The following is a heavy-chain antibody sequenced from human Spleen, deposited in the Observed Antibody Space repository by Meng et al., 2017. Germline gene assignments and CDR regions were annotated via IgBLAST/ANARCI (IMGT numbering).Heavy chain of an antibody. CDR2: ISHSGITT. D-gene: IGHD6-19*01. J-gene: IGHJ4*02. Sequence: SCKASGGTFSSDAMSWVRQAPGKGLEWVSTISHSGITTYYADSVKGRLTISRDNSKNTLYLQMNSLRPQDTAVYYCAKDRVTYSSPSFDSWGQGTLVTVSS. CDR1: GGTFSSDA. CDR3: AKDRVTYSSPSFDS. V-gene: IGHV3-23*01.